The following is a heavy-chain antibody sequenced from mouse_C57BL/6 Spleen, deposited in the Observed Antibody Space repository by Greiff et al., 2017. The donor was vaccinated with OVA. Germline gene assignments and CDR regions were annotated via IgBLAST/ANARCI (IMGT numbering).Heavy chain of an antibody. V-gene: IGHV14-2*01. J-gene: IGHJ4*01. CDR1: GFNIKDSY. D-gene: IGHD1-1*02. CDR2: IDPEDGET. Sequence: EVQLQQSGAELVKPGASVKLSCIASGFNIKDSYMHWVKQRTEQGLEWIGRIDPEDGETKYAPKFQGKATITADTSSNTASLQLISLTSDDAAVYYCARSLGGYAMDYWGKGTSVTVSS. CDR3: ARSLGGYAMDY.